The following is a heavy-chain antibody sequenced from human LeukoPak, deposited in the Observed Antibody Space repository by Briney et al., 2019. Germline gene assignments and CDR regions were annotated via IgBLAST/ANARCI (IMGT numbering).Heavy chain of an antibody. CDR2: ISGYNGNT. D-gene: IGHD5-24*01. J-gene: IGHJ3*02. CDR1: GYTFTTYG. CDR3: ARDPVEMATNDAFDI. Sequence: ASVKVSCKASGYTFTTYGISRVRQAPGQGLEWMGWISGYNGNTNYAQKLQGRVTMTTDTSTSTAYMELRSLRSDDTAVYYCARDPVEMATNDAFDIWGQGTMVTVSS. V-gene: IGHV1-18*01.